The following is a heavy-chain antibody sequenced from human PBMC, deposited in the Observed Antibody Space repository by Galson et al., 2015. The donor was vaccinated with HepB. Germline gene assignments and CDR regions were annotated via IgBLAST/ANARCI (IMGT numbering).Heavy chain of an antibody. J-gene: IGHJ4*02. D-gene: IGHD3-22*01. V-gene: IGHV1-2*02. CDR3: ARVSYYYDSSGYWRY. CDR1: GYTFTGYY. Sequence: SVKVSCKASGYTFTGYYMHWVRQAPGQGLEWMGWINPNSGGTNYAQKFQGRVTMTRDTSISTAYMELSRLRSDDTAVYYCARVSYYYDSSGYWRYWGQGTLVTVSS. CDR2: INPNSGGT.